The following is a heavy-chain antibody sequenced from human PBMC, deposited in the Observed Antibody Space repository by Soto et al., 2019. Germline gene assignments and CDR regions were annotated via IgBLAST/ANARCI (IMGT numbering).Heavy chain of an antibody. CDR3: ATNREYHSDAFDI. J-gene: IGHJ3*02. D-gene: IGHD6-6*01. Sequence: GESLKISCKGSGYSFTSYWIGWVRQMPGKGLEWMGIIYPGDSDTRYSPPFQGQVTISADKSISTAYLQWSSLKASDTAMYYCATNREYHSDAFDIWGQGTMVTVSS. CDR2: IYPGDSDT. V-gene: IGHV5-51*01. CDR1: GYSFTSYW.